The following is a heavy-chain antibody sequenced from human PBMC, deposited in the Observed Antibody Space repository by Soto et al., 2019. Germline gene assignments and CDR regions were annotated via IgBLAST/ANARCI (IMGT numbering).Heavy chain of an antibody. CDR1: GGIFSSFA. CDR3: ARGRGNSAPITTFDH. V-gene: IGHV1-69*01. Sequence: QVQLVQSGAEVKKPGSSVRVSCNASGGIFSSFAISWVRQAPGQGLEWMGGIIPIFGTANYAQKFQGRVTITADESTSTAYMELSSLRSADTAVYYCARGRGNSAPITTFDHWGQGTLVTVSS. J-gene: IGHJ4*02. D-gene: IGHD5-12*01. CDR2: IIPIFGTA.